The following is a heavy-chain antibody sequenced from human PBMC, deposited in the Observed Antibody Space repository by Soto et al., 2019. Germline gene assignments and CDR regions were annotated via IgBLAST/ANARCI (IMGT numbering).Heavy chain of an antibody. D-gene: IGHD3-10*01. Sequence: PGGSLRLSCAASGFTFSSYWMHWVRQAPGKGLVWVSRINSDGSSTSYADSVKGRFTISRDNAKNTLYLQMNSLRAEDAAVYYCARAPDYYGSGSYPPGYYYGMDVWGQGTTVTVSS. CDR1: GFTFSSYW. CDR3: ARAPDYYGSGSYPPGYYYGMDV. V-gene: IGHV3-74*01. CDR2: INSDGSST. J-gene: IGHJ6*02.